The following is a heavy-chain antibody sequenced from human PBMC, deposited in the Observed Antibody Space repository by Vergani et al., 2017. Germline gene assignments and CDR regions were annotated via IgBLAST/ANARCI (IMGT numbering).Heavy chain of an antibody. CDR3: ARDTLGYWSSTSCSHHAFDI. J-gene: IGHJ3*02. Sequence: EVQLVESGGGLVKPGGSLRLSCAASGFTFSSYSMNWVRQAPGKGLEWVSSISSSSSYIYYADSVKGRFTISRDNAKNSLYLQMNSLRAEDTAVYYCARDTLGYWSSTSCSHHAFDIWVQGTMFTVSS. D-gene: IGHD2-2*01. CDR2: ISSSSSYI. V-gene: IGHV3-21*01. CDR1: GFTFSSYS.